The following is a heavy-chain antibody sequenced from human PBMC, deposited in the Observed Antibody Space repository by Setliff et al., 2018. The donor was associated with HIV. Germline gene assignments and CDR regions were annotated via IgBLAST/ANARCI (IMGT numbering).Heavy chain of an antibody. D-gene: IGHD1-26*01. CDR2: IYYSGNT. CDR3: ARNIEWEPYAFDI. CDR1: GGSISSGGYS. J-gene: IGHJ3*02. V-gene: IGHV4-61*08. Sequence: PSETLSLTCAVSGGSISSGGYSWSWIRQPPGKGLEWIAYIYYSGNTYYNPSLKSRVTISVDTTKNQFSLKLTSVTAAATAVYYCARNIEWEPYAFDIWGQGAMVTVSS.